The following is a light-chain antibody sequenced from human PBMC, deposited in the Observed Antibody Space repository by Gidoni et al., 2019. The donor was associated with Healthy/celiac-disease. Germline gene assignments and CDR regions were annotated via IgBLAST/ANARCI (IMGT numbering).Light chain of an antibody. CDR3: QQSYSTPWT. Sequence: DILMTQSPSSLSASVGDRVTITCRASQSISSYLNWYQQKPGKAPKLLIYAASSLQSGVPSRFSGSGSGTDFTLTISSLQPEDFATYYCQQSYSTPWTFGQGTQVDIK. CDR2: AAS. J-gene: IGKJ1*01. CDR1: QSISSY. V-gene: IGKV1-39*01.